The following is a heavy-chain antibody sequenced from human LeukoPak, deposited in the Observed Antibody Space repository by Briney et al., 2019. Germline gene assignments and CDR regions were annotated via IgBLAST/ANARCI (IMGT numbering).Heavy chain of an antibody. CDR3: ATSRIAVAGTDYYYYYMDV. Sequence: ASVKVSCKASGYTFTGYYMHWVRQAPGQGLEWMGWINPNSGGTNYAQKFQGRVTMTRDTSISTAYMELSSLRSEDTAVYYCATSRIAVAGTDYYYYYMDVWGKGTTVTISS. CDR1: GYTFTGYY. CDR2: INPNSGGT. V-gene: IGHV1-2*02. J-gene: IGHJ6*03. D-gene: IGHD6-19*01.